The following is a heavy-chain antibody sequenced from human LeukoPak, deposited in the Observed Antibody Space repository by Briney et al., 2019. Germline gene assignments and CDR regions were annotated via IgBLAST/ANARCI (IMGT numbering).Heavy chain of an antibody. D-gene: IGHD1-1*01. CDR2: IADSGYST. V-gene: IGHV3-23*01. Sequence: GGSLRLSCAASGFTFSSYAMTWVRQAPGKGLEWVSAIADSGYSTYYADSVKGRFSISRDNSKSTLYLQMNSLRAEDTAVYYCASQLENWGCWGQGTLVTVSS. CDR1: GFTFSSYA. CDR3: ASQLENWGC. J-gene: IGHJ4*02.